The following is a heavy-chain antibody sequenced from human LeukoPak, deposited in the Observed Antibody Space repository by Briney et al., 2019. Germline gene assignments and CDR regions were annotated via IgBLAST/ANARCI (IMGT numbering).Heavy chain of an antibody. CDR2: ISAYNGNT. V-gene: IGHV1-18*01. J-gene: IGHJ6*02. D-gene: IGHD3-3*01. Sequence: ASVKVSCKASGYTFTSYGISWVRQAPGQGREWMGWISAYNGNTNYAQKLQGRVTMTTDTSTSTAYMELRSLRSDDTAVYYCARDGTIFGVVIMPQYYYYGMDVWGQGTTVTVSS. CDR1: GYTFTSYG. CDR3: ARDGTIFGVVIMPQYYYYGMDV.